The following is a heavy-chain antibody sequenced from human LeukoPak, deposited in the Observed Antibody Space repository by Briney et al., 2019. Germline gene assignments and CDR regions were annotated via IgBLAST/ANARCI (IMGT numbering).Heavy chain of an antibody. D-gene: IGHD4-23*01. J-gene: IGHJ5*02. CDR2: INPNSGDT. Sequence: ASVKVSCKASGYSFTGYYMHWVRQAPGQGLEWMGWINPNSGDTSYAQKFQGRVTMTRDMSTSTDYMELSSLRSEDTAVYYCARDNSVEDTAWWFDPWGQGTLVTVSS. V-gene: IGHV1-2*02. CDR3: ARDNSVEDTAWWFDP. CDR1: GYSFTGYY.